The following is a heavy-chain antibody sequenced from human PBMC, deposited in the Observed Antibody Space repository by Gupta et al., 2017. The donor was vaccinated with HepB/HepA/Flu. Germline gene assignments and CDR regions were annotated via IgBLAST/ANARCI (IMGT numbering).Heavy chain of an antibody. V-gene: IGHV4-34*01. Sequence: QVQLQQWGAGLLKPSETLSLTCAVYGGSFSGYYWSWIRQPPGKRLEWIGEINHSGSTNYNPSLKSRVTISVDTSKNQFSLKLSSVTAADTAVYYCARVPPIQYGGRPGAGAYYMDVWGKGTTVTVSS. D-gene: IGHD4-23*01. CDR1: GGSFSGYY. CDR2: INHSGST. J-gene: IGHJ6*03. CDR3: ARVPPIQYGGRPGAGAYYMDV.